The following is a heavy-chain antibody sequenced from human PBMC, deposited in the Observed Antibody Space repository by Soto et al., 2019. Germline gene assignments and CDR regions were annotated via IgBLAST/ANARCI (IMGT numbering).Heavy chain of an antibody. CDR1: GYTFTGYY. CDR2: INPNSGGT. D-gene: IGHD7-27*01. V-gene: IGHV1-2*04. CDR3: ARIRTGDFVDDAFDI. Sequence: ASVKVSCKASGYTFTGYYMHWVRQAPGQGLEWMGWINPNSGGTNYAQKFQGWVTMTRDTSISTAYMELSRLRSDDTAVYYCARIRTGDFVDDAFDIWGQGTMVTVSS. J-gene: IGHJ3*02.